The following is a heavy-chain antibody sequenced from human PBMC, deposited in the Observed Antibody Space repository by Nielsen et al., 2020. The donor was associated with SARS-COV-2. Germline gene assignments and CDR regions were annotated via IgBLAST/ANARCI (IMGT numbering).Heavy chain of an antibody. V-gene: IGHV4-61*08. Sequence: SETLSLTCTVSGVSVSSGGYFWSWIRQPPGKRLEWIGYMFYIGTANYNPSLQSRVTISADTSKNQFSLRLSSVTAADTAVYYCARGSPPEGNFWGQGTLVSVSS. CDR3: ARGSPPEGNF. CDR1: GVSVSSGGYF. J-gene: IGHJ4*02. CDR2: MFYIGTA.